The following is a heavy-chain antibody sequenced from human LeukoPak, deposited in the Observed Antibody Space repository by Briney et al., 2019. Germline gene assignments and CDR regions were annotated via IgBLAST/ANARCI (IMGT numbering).Heavy chain of an antibody. Sequence: GASVKVSCKASGYTFTSCYMHWVRQAPGQGLEWMGIINPSGGSTSYAQKFQGRVTMTRDTSTSTVYMELSSLRSEDTAVYYCARDFLVVVPAAMNEGTWFDPWGQGTLVTVSS. J-gene: IGHJ5*02. CDR1: GYTFTSCY. V-gene: IGHV1-46*01. CDR2: INPSGGST. CDR3: ARDFLVVVPAAMNEGTWFDP. D-gene: IGHD2-2*01.